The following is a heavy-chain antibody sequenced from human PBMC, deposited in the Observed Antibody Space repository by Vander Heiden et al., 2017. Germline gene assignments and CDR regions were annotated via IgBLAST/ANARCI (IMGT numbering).Heavy chain of an antibody. CDR2: ISWNSGSI. D-gene: IGHD5-12*01. Sequence: EVQLVESGGGLVQPGRSLRLSCAASGFTFDDYAMHWVRQAPGKGLEWVSGISWNSGSIGYADSVKGRFTISRDNAKNSLYLQMNSLRAEDTALYYCAKDGGGDSGYDWYFDLWGRGTLVTVSS. CDR1: GFTFDDYA. V-gene: IGHV3-9*01. J-gene: IGHJ2*01. CDR3: AKDGGGDSGYDWYFDL.